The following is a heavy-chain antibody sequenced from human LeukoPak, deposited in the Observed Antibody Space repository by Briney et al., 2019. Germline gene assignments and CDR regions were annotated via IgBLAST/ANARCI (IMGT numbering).Heavy chain of an antibody. CDR2: IYYSGST. V-gene: IGHV4-39*07. D-gene: IGHD3-22*01. CDR1: GGSISSSSYY. Sequence: SETLSLTCTVSGGSISSSSYYWGWIRQPPGKGLEWIGSIYYSGSTYYNPSLKSRVTISVDTSKNQFSLKLSSVTAADTAVYYCARTTARYDSSGFLFDYWGQGTLVTVSS. J-gene: IGHJ4*02. CDR3: ARTTARYDSSGFLFDY.